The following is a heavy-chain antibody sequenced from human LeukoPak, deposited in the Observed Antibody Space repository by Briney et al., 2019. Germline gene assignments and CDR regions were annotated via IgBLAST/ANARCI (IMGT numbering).Heavy chain of an antibody. CDR2: ISAYDGGT. J-gene: IGHJ3*02. V-gene: IGHV1-18*01. CDR3: ARLARYHLLEASDT. D-gene: IGHD2-2*01. Sequence: VASVKVSCTASGYTFNGFGISWVRQAPGQGLEWMGWISAYDGGTNYAQSLQGRLSMTTETSTTTAYMELRSLRSDDTAVYYCARLARYHLLEASDTWGQGTMVTVSS. CDR1: GYTFNGFG.